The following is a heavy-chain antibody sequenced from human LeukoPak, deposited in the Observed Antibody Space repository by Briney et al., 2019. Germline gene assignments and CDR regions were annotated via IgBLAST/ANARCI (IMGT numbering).Heavy chain of an antibody. CDR3: ARFNCGADCYTDY. V-gene: IGHV3-23*01. CDR2: ISGSGGST. Sequence: PGGSLRLSCAASGFTFSSYAMSWVRQAPGKGLEWVSAISGSGGSTYYADSVKGRFTISRDNSKNTLYLQMNSLRAEDTAVYYCARFNCGADCYTDYWGQGTLVTVSS. D-gene: IGHD2-21*02. CDR1: GFTFSSYA. J-gene: IGHJ4*02.